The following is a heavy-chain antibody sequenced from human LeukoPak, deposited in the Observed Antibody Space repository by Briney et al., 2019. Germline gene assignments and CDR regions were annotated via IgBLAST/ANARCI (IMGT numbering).Heavy chain of an antibody. V-gene: IGHV1-2*02. CDR3: ARDRTYSGSYPPVYGMDV. Sequence: ASVRVSCKTSGYTFTGYYIHWVRQAPGQGLEWMGWINPNSGGTNYAQKFQGRVTMTRDTSISTAFVDLSRLGSDDTAVYYCARDRTYSGSYPPVYGMDVWGQGTTVTVSS. D-gene: IGHD1-26*01. CDR1: GYTFTGYY. CDR2: INPNSGGT. J-gene: IGHJ6*02.